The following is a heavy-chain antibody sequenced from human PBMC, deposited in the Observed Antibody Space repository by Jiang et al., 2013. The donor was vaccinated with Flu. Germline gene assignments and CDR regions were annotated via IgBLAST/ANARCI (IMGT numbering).Heavy chain of an antibody. V-gene: IGHV1-18*01. CDR1: GYIFNTYG. D-gene: IGHD1-26*01. Sequence: GAEVKKPGASVKVSCKASGYIFNTYGVNWVRRAPGQGLEWMGWINTDNGNTNYAQKFQGRVSLSTDTSTGIAYMELRGLRSDDTAVYYCARESGSYSNYDAFDIWGQGTMVTVSS. CDR2: INTDNGNT. CDR3: ARESGSYSNYDAFDI. J-gene: IGHJ3*02.